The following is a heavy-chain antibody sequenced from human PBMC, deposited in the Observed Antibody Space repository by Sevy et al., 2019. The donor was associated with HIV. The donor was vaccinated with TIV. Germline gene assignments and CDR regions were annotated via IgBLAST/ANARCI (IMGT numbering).Heavy chain of an antibody. D-gene: IGHD6-13*01. Sequence: SETLSLTCTVSGDSISGYYWSWIRQPPGKGLEWIGYIYYTRSTNYNPSLKSLVTISKDTSKNQFSLKLSSVTAADTAVYYCARGSPQHYYGADVWGQGTTVTVSS. J-gene: IGHJ6*02. CDR2: IYYTRST. CDR3: ARGSPQHYYGADV. CDR1: GDSISGYY. V-gene: IGHV4-59*01.